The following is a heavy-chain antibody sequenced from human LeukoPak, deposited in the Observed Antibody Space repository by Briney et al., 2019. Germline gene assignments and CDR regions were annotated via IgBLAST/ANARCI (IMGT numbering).Heavy chain of an antibody. CDR3: ANLAGLVVPAAKHYYYYYYMDV. J-gene: IGHJ6*03. CDR1: GFTFSDYY. CDR2: MSSSGSTI. V-gene: IGHV3-11*04. Sequence: GGYLRLSCAASGFTFSDYYMSWIRQAPGKGLEWVSYMSSSGSTIYYADSVKGRFTISRDNAKNSLYLQMNSLRAEDTAVYYCANLAGLVVPAAKHYYYYYYMDVWGKGTTVTISS. D-gene: IGHD2-2*01.